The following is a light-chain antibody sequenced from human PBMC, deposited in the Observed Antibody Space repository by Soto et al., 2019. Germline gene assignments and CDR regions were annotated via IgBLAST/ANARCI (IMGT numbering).Light chain of an antibody. J-gene: IGKJ5*01. CDR3: QQRSNWPKIT. CDR1: QSVRSF. Sequence: EIVLTQSPATLSLSPGERATLSCRASQSVRSFLAWYQQKPGQAPRLLIYGASTRATGIPARFSGSGSGTDFTLTISSLEPEDFAVYYCQQRSNWPKITFGQGTRLEIK. V-gene: IGKV3-11*01. CDR2: GAS.